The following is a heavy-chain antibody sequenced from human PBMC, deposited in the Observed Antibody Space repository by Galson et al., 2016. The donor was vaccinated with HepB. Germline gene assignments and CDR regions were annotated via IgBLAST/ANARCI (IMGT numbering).Heavy chain of an antibody. D-gene: IGHD3-3*01. CDR3: ATKDGTNFFGAFEI. CDR2: ITPIFGTP. V-gene: IGHV1-69*13. Sequence: SVKVSCKASGGTFSSCAISWVRQAPGQGPECMGGITPIFGTPKYAPRFQGRVTMTSDESSSTTYMELSSLRSEDTAVYYCATKDGTNFFGAFEIWGQGTAVSVSS. CDR1: GGTFSSCA. J-gene: IGHJ3*02.